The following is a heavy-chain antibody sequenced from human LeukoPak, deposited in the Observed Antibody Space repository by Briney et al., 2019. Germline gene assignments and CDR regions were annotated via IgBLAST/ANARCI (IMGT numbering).Heavy chain of an antibody. J-gene: IGHJ4*02. CDR1: GGSISSGGYY. CDR2: IYYSGST. Sequence: SETLSLTCTVSGGSISSGGYYWSWIRQPPGKGLEWIGYIYYSGSTNYNPSLKSRVTISVDTSKNQFSLKLSSVTAADTAVYYCARDLAAAGFDYWGQGTLVTVSS. D-gene: IGHD6-13*01. CDR3: ARDLAAAGFDY. V-gene: IGHV4-61*08.